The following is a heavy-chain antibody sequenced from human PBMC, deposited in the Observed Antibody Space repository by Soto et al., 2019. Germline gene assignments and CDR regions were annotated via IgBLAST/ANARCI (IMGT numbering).Heavy chain of an antibody. D-gene: IGHD3-22*01. J-gene: IGHJ4*02. V-gene: IGHV1-18*01. CDR3: AREGLLLLPDY. CDR2: ISPYSGKT. Sequence: ASVKASCKTSGYTFTNNDVCWVRQTPGQGLEWMGWISPYSGKTNYARKFKDRVTMTTDTSTSTVYMELTSLTSDDTAVYYCAREGLLLLPDYWGQGTLVTVSS. CDR1: GYTFTNND.